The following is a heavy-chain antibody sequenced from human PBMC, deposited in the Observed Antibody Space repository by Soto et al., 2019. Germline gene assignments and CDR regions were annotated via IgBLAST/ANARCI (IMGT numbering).Heavy chain of an antibody. J-gene: IGHJ4*02. Sequence: PSETLSLTCAVYGGPFSGYYWSWIRQPPGKGLEWIGEINHSGSTNYNPSLKSRVTISVDTSKNQFSLKLSSVTAADTAVYYCARVSYYDSSGYCDYWGQGILVTVSS. CDR3: ARVSYYDSSGYCDY. V-gene: IGHV4-34*01. CDR2: INHSGST. D-gene: IGHD3-22*01. CDR1: GGPFSGYY.